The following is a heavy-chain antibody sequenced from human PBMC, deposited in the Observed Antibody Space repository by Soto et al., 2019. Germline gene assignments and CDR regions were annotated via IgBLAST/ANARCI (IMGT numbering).Heavy chain of an antibody. D-gene: IGHD6-19*01. V-gene: IGHV3-21*04. CDR1: GFTFSSYS. J-gene: IGHJ4*02. Sequence: PGGSLRLSCAASGFTFSSYSMNWVRQAPGKGLEWVASISSNSSYIYYADSVKGRFTISRDNAKNSLFLQLNSLRAEDTAMYYCARDPGISSGWYYFDYWGQGTLVTVSS. CDR2: ISSNSSYI. CDR3: ARDPGISSGWYYFDY.